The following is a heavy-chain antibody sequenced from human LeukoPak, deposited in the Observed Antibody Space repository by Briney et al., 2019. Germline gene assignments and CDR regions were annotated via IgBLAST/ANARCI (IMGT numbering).Heavy chain of an antibody. J-gene: IGHJ4*02. CDR1: GGSISSYY. CDR2: IYTSGST. V-gene: IGHV4-4*07. D-gene: IGHD3-3*01. CDR3: ARHITIFGVLVPLDY. Sequence: SETLSLTCTVSGGSISSYYWSWIRQPAGKRLEWIARIYTSGSTNYNPSLKSRVTTSIDKSKNQFSLNPSSATAADTAVYYCARHITIFGVLVPLDYWGQGTLVTVSS.